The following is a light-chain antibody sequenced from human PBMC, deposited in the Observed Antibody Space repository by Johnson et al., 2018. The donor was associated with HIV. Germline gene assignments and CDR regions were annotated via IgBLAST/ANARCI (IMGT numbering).Light chain of an antibody. CDR1: TSNIGKNY. Sequence: QSVLTQPPSVSAAPGQKVTISCSGSTSNIGKNYVSWYQQLPGTAPKLLIYENNRRPSGTPDRFSGSKSGTSATLAITGLQTGDEADYYCGTWAGSGGVIGTGPKVTVL. J-gene: IGLJ1*01. CDR3: GTWAGSGGV. V-gene: IGLV1-51*02. CDR2: ENN.